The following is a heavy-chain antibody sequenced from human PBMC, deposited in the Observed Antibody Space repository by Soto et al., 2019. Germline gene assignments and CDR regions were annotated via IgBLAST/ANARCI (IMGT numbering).Heavy chain of an antibody. J-gene: IGHJ3*02. CDR3: ARGRIAARPRSAFDI. Sequence: TLSLTCAVYGGSFSGYYWSWIRQPPGKGLEWIGEINHSGSTNYNPSLKSRVTISVDTSKNQFSLKLSSVTAADTAVYYCARGRIAARPRSAFDIWGQGTMVT. CDR1: GGSFSGYY. V-gene: IGHV4-34*01. D-gene: IGHD6-6*01. CDR2: INHSGST.